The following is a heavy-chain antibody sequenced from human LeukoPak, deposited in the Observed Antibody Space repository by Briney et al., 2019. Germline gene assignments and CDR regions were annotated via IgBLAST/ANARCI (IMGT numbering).Heavy chain of an antibody. J-gene: IGHJ4*02. Sequence: PGGSLRLSCAASGFTFSSYAMHWVRQAPGKGLEWVAVISYDGSNKYYADSVKGRFTISRDNSKNTLYLQMNSLRAEDTAVYYCASFYDYARNYWGQGTLVTVSS. D-gene: IGHD3-16*01. CDR3: ASFYDYARNY. CDR1: GFTFSSYA. V-gene: IGHV3-30-3*01. CDR2: ISYDGSNK.